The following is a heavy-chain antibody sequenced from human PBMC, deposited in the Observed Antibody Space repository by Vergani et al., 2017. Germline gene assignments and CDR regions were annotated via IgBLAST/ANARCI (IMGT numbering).Heavy chain of an antibody. Sequence: QVQLQESGPGLVKPSETLSLTCSVSGGSISSGSYYWAWIRQPPGKGLEWIGSIYYSGSTYYNPSLKSRLTMSVDTSKNQFSLKLTSVTAADTAVYYCARHLASASNPSIFDYWSQGTLVTVSS. CDR2: IYYSGST. V-gene: IGHV4-39*01. CDR3: ARHLASASNPSIFDY. CDR1: GGSISSGSYY. J-gene: IGHJ4*02.